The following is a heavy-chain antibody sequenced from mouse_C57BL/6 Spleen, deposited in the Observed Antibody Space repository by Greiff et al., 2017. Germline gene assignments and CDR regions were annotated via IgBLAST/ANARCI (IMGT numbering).Heavy chain of an antibody. CDR1: GYTFTSYW. CDR3: ARGEFDCNMWFDY. J-gene: IGHJ2*01. V-gene: IGHV1-52*01. D-gene: IGHD2-1*01. Sequence: QVQLQQPGAELVRPGSSVKLSCKASGYTFTSYWMHWVKQRPIQGLEWIGNIDPSDSETHYNQKFKDKATLTVHKSSSTAYMQLSSLTSEDSAVYYCARGEFDCNMWFDYWGQGTTLTVSS. CDR2: IDPSDSET.